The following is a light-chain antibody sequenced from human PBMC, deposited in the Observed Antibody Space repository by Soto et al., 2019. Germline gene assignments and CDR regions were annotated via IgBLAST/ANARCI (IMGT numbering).Light chain of an antibody. Sequence: EVVLTQSPATLSLSPGERATLSCRASQSVSSYLAWYQQKPGQAPRLLIYDASNRATGIPARFSGSGSGTDFTLTISSLEPEDFAFYYCQKRSSWPPLTFGGGTKVEIK. V-gene: IGKV3-11*01. CDR2: DAS. CDR3: QKRSSWPPLT. CDR1: QSVSSY. J-gene: IGKJ4*01.